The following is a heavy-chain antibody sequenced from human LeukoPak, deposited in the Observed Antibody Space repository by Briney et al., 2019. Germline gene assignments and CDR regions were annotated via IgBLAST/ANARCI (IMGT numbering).Heavy chain of an antibody. Sequence: GGSLRLSCGASGFTFSNYAMTWVRQAPGKGLEWVSTVSASGRFTYYADSVKGRFTISRDNSKNTLYLQMNSLRVEDTAVYYCAKSRVGYDYWGQGTLVTVSS. J-gene: IGHJ4*02. CDR1: GFTFSNYA. CDR3: AKSRVGYDY. CDR2: VSASGRFT. V-gene: IGHV3-23*01. D-gene: IGHD5-12*01.